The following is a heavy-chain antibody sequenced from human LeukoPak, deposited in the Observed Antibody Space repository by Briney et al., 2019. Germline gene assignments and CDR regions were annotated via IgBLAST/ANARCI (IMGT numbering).Heavy chain of an antibody. V-gene: IGHV1-69*06. CDR3: ARGPRKGSYYYMDV. J-gene: IGHJ6*03. CDR2: IIPIFGTA. Sequence: SVTVSFKASGGTFIIYAISWVRQAPGQGLGWMGRIIPIFGTANYAQKFQGRVTITADKSTSTAYMELSSLRSEDTAVYYCARGPRKGSYYYMDVWGKGTTVTVSS. CDR1: GGTFIIYA.